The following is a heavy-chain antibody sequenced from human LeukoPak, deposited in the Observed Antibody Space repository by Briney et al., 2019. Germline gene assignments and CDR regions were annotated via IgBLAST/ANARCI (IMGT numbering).Heavy chain of an antibody. CDR3: ARESYYYGSKSFDY. D-gene: IGHD3-10*01. Sequence: GASVKVSCKASGYTFTSYGISWVRQAPGQGLEWMGWISAYNGNTNYAQKLQGRVTMTTDTSTSTAYMELRSLRSDDTAVYYCARESYYYGSKSFDYWGQGTLVTVSS. J-gene: IGHJ4*02. V-gene: IGHV1-18*01. CDR2: ISAYNGNT. CDR1: GYTFTSYG.